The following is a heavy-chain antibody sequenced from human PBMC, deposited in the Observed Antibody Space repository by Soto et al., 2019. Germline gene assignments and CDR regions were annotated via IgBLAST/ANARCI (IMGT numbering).Heavy chain of an antibody. CDR2: IYPGDSDS. D-gene: IGHD2-2*01. V-gene: IGHV5-51*01. CDR3: AKHEGYGRTTTCYNFDY. J-gene: IGHJ4*02. Sequence: PGESLKISCKGSGFTFTSYWIAWVRQMPGKGLEGMGIIYPGDSDSSYSPSFQGHDTISADKSINTAYLHWSSLKASDTAIYYCAKHEGYGRTTTCYNFDYWGQGTLVTVSS. CDR1: GFTFTSYW.